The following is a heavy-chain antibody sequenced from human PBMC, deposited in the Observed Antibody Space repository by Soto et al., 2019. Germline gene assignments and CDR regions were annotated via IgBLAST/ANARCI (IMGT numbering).Heavy chain of an antibody. V-gene: IGHV3-23*01. D-gene: IGHD3-3*01. CDR2: ISGGGGST. J-gene: IGHJ4*02. CDR1: GFTFSSYA. CDR3: AKDLTPGDGYDFWSGPDY. Sequence: GSLRLSCAASGFTFSSYAMSWVRQAPGKGLEWVSAISGGGGSTYYADSVKGRFTISRDNSKNTLYLQMNSLRAEDTAVYYCAKDLTPGDGYDFWSGPDYWGQGTLVTVSS.